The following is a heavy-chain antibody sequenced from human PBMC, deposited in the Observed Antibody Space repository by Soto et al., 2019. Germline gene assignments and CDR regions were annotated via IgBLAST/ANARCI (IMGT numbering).Heavy chain of an antibody. CDR3: ARQFLWFGDKGFDI. J-gene: IGHJ3*02. V-gene: IGHV4-39*01. D-gene: IGHD3-10*01. CDR1: GGSISSSSYY. CDR2: IYYSGST. Sequence: SETLSLTCTVSGGSISSSSYYWGWIRQPPGNGLEWIGSIYYSGSTYYNPSLKSRVTISVDTSKNQFSLKLSSVTAADTAVYYCARQFLWFGDKGFDIWGQGTMVTVSS.